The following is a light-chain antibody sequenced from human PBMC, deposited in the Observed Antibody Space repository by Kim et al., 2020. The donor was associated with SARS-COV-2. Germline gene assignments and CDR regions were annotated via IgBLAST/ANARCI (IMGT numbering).Light chain of an antibody. CDR1: QEIRNE. J-gene: IGKJ4*01. CDR3: LQHNSFPLT. CDR2: ATS. V-gene: IGKV1-17*01. Sequence: ASVGNRVTITGRASQEIRNELGWYQQQPGKAPKRLIYATSTLQSGVPSRFSGSGSETEFTLTISSLQPEDFATYYCLQHNSFPLTFGGGTKVDIK.